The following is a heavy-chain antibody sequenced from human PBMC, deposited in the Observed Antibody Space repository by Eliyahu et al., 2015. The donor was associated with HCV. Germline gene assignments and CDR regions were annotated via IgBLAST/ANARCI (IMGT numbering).Heavy chain of an antibody. J-gene: IGHJ4*02. CDR2: IFDSGST. Sequence: QVQLQESGPGLVKASETLALTCTVSGGSITTSYWSWIRQPPGKGLEWIGCIFDSGSTIYNPSLKSRVTISLDTSKNQISLKVNSVTAADTAMYYCARHGETDYSNLGHWFAYWGQGTLVTVSS. CDR3: ARHGETDYSNLGHWFAY. V-gene: IGHV4-59*08. CDR1: GGSITTSY. D-gene: IGHD4-11*01.